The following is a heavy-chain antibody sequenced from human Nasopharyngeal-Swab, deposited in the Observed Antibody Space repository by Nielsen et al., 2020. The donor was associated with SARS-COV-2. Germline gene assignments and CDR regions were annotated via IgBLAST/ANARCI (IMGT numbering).Heavy chain of an antibody. J-gene: IGHJ3*02. CDR1: GGSISSGGYY. V-gene: IGHV4-31*03. D-gene: IGHD6-19*01. CDR2: IYYSEST. CDR3: AKSLGWRHYAFDI. Sequence: LRLSCTVSGGSISSGGYYWSWTRQHPGKGLEWIGYIYYSESTYYNPSLKSRVTILVDTSKNQFSLKLSSVTAADTAVYYCAKSLGWRHYAFDIWGQGTMVTVSS.